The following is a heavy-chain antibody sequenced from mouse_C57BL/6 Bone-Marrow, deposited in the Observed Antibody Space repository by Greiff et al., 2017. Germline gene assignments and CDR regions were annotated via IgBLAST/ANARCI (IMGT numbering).Heavy chain of an antibody. CDR3: ARRGGKYFAY. Sequence: EVMLVESGGDLVKPGGSLKLSCAASGFTFSSYGMSWVRQTPDKRLEWVATISSGGSYTYYPDSVKGRFTISRDNAKNTLYLQMSSLKSEDTAMYYCARRGGKYFAYWGQGTTLTVSS. V-gene: IGHV5-6*02. D-gene: IGHD2-1*01. CDR2: ISSGGSYT. CDR1: GFTFSSYG. J-gene: IGHJ2*01.